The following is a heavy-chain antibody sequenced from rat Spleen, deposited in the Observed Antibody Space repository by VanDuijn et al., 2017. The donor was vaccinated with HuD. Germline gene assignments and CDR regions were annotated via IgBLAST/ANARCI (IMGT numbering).Heavy chain of an antibody. V-gene: IGHV5-29*01. CDR3: ARHAYYDGYYHWYFDF. CDR1: GFTYSNYD. D-gene: IGHD1-12*03. CDR2: ISYDGTAT. Sequence: EVQLVESGGGLVQPGRSLKLSCTASGFTYSNYDMAWVRQAPTKGLEWVASISYDGTATYYRDSVKGRFTLSRDNAKSTLHLQMGSLRSEDTATYYCARHAYYDGYYHWYFDFWGPGTMVTVSS. J-gene: IGHJ1*01.